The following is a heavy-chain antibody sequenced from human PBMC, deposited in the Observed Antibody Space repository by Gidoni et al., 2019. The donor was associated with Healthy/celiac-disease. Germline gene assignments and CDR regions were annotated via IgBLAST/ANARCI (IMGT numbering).Heavy chain of an antibody. V-gene: IGHV1-69*01. Sequence: QVQLVQSGAEVKKPGSSVKVSCKASGGTFSSYAISWVRQAPGQGLEWIGGIIPIFGTANYEQKFQGRVTITADESTSTAYMELSSLRSEDTAVYYCARADKSAYVEMATITYYWGQGTLVTVSS. D-gene: IGHD5-12*01. CDR1: GGTFSSYA. J-gene: IGHJ4*02. CDR2: IIPIFGTA. CDR3: ARADKSAYVEMATITYY.